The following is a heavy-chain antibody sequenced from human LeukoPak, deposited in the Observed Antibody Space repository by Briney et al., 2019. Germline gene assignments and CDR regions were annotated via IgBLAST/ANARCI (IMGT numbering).Heavy chain of an antibody. Sequence: ASVKVSCKASGYTFTDYYVHWVRQAPGQGLEWMGWISPKSGGTNYAQKFQGRVTMTRDTSISTAYMELSRLISDDTAVYYCARGGSDSSGYYPRDFDYWGQGTLVTVSS. V-gene: IGHV1-2*02. CDR2: ISPKSGGT. J-gene: IGHJ4*02. D-gene: IGHD3-22*01. CDR1: GYTFTDYY. CDR3: ARGGSDSSGYYPRDFDY.